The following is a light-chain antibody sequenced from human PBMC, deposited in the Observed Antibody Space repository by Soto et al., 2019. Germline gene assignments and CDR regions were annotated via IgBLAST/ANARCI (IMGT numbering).Light chain of an antibody. CDR2: DVS. CDR1: GSDVGGYNY. V-gene: IGLV2-11*01. Sequence: QSALTQPRSVSGSPGQSVTISCTGTGSDVGGYNYVSWYQQHPGKAPKLLIYDVSKRPSGVPDRFSASKSGNTASLTISGLQPEDETDYYCCSYSATDTFVFGAGTKVTVL. CDR3: CSYSATDTFV. J-gene: IGLJ3*02.